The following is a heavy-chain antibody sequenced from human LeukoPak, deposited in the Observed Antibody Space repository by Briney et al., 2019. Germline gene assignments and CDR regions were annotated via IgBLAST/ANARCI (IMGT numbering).Heavy chain of an antibody. J-gene: IGHJ4*02. Sequence: GGSLRLSCAASGFTFSSYGMHWVRQAPGKGLEWVAVMWYDGSNKYYADSVKGRFTISRDNSKNTLYLQMNSLRAEDTAVYYCAREGGDPVGLDYWGQGTLVTVSS. CDR3: AREGGDPVGLDY. CDR1: GFTFSSYG. V-gene: IGHV3-33*01. D-gene: IGHD2-21*02. CDR2: MWYDGSNK.